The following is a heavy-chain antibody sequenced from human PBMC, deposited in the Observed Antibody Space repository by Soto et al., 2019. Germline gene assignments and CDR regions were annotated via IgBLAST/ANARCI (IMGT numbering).Heavy chain of an antibody. J-gene: IGHJ4*02. V-gene: IGHV4-39*02. CDR2: IYYTGTT. D-gene: IGHD2-15*01. CDR1: GGSISSSGYY. Sequence: QLQLQESGPGLVKPSETLSLTCTVSGGSISSSGYYWGWIRQPPGKGLEWIGSIYYTGTTYYSPSRKSRVPITVDTSKNHFSLKLSSVTAADTPVSYCATDNFDYWGKGTLVTVSA. CDR3: ATDNFDY.